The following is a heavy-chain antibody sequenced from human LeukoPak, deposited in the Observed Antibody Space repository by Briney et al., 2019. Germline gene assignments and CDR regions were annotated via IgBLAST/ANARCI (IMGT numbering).Heavy chain of an antibody. J-gene: IGHJ4*02. Sequence: ASVKVSCKASGYTFTSYYMHWVRQAPGQGLEWMGIINPSGGSTNYAQKFQGRVTMTRDTSTSTVYMELSSLRSEDTAVYYCARARGGTDYGDGEWNYFDYWGQGTLVTVSS. CDR3: ARARGGTDYGDGEWNYFDY. V-gene: IGHV1-46*01. CDR2: INPSGGST. D-gene: IGHD4-17*01. CDR1: GYTFTSYY.